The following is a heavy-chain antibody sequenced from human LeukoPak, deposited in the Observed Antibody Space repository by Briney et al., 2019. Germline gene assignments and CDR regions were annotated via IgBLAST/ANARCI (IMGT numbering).Heavy chain of an antibody. CDR2: INHSGSA. CDR1: GGSFSGYY. J-gene: IGHJ4*02. V-gene: IGHV4-34*01. Sequence: SETLSLTCAVSGGSFSGYYWTWIRQPPGKGLEWIGEINHSGSANYNPSLKSRVTISVDTSKNQFSLKLSSVTAADTAVYYCARHRMRDGYKFDYWGQGTLVTVSS. CDR3: ARHRMRDGYKFDY. D-gene: IGHD5-24*01.